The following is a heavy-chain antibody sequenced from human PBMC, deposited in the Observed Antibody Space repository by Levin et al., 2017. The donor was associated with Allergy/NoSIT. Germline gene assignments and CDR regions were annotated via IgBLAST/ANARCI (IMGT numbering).Heavy chain of an antibody. D-gene: IGHD2-2*01. J-gene: IGHJ4*02. CDR2: INRCGST. CDR3: TRGVDEMGFCSRISCSTTCLDV. Sequence: SETLSLTCAVSNYSFNSGYYWGWLRQSPKMVLEWVGNINRCGSTHYRSSLKSRVSISIDASKNQFSLQLTSVTAADTAVYYCTRGVDEMGFCSRISCSTTCLDVWGQGILVTVSS. V-gene: IGHV4-38-2*01. CDR1: NYSFNSGYY.